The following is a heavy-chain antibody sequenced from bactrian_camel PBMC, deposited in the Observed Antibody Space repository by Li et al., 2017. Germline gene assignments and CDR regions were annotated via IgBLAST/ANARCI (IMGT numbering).Heavy chain of an antibody. D-gene: IGHD2*01. V-gene: IGHV3S1*01. CDR2: VNTGDGTL. Sequence: HVQLVESGGGSVQAGGSLTLSCAVSGFSFTRRCMGWFRQAPGKKREGVARVNTGDGTLHYDDSVAGRFTISRDNDQKTITLVMNNLKPEDTAMYICGSDWGTYSGGRSGMRWYAEAEAGYWGQGTQVTVS. CDR3: GSDWGTYSGGRSGMRWYAEAEAGY. CDR1: GFSFTRRC. J-gene: IGHJ4*01.